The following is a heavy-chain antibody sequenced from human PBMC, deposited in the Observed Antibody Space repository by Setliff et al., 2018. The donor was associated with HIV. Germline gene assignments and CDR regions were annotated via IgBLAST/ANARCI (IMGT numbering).Heavy chain of an antibody. CDR1: GGTFSSYA. Sequence: GASVKVSCKASGGTFSSYAISWVRQAPGQGLEWMGGIIPIFGTANYAQKFQGRVTITADESTSTAYMELSSLRSEDTAVYYCARVGPESLPYTWDDEADTFDIWGQGTMVT. CDR3: ARVGPESLPYTWDDEADTFDI. J-gene: IGHJ3*02. V-gene: IGHV1-69*13. D-gene: IGHD1-1*01. CDR2: IIPIFGTA.